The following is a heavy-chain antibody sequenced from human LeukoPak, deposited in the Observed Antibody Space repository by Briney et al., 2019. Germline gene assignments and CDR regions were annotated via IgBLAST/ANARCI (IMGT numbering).Heavy chain of an antibody. CDR2: ISWNSGSI. CDR1: GFTFDDYA. CDR3: AKGTGRYWTFFDS. Sequence: PGGSLRLSCAASGFTFDDYAMHWVRQAPGKGLEWVSGISWNSGSIDYAHSVKGRFTISRDTAKNSPYLQMNSLRPEDTALYYCAKGTGRYWTFFDSWGQGTLVTVSS. J-gene: IGHJ4*02. D-gene: IGHD1-26*01. V-gene: IGHV3-9*01.